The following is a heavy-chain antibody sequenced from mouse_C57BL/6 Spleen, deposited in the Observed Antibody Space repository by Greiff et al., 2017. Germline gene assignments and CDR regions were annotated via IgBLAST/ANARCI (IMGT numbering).Heavy chain of an antibody. Sequence: VQLQLSGAELVRPGASVKLSCTVSGFYIKDYYMHWVKQRPQQGLERIGRIDPEDGDTEYAPKFLGKATMTADTSSNTAFLQLSSLTSEDTAVYYCTKGRYTFAYWGQGTLVTVSA. CDR1: GFYIKDYY. V-gene: IGHV14-1*01. CDR2: IDPEDGDT. CDR3: TKGRYTFAY. J-gene: IGHJ3*01. D-gene: IGHD1-3*01.